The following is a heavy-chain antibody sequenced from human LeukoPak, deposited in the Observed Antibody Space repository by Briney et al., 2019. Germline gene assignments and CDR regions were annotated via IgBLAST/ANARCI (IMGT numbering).Heavy chain of an antibody. V-gene: IGHV3-48*03. J-gene: IGHJ4*02. CDR2: ISSSGSTI. CDR1: GFTFSSYE. Sequence: GGSLRLSCAASGFTFSSYEMNWVRQAPGKGLEWVSYISSSGSTIYYADSVKGRFTISRDNAKNSLYLQMNSLRAEDTAVYYCARDLNRGPAAIYDYWGQRALVTVSS. D-gene: IGHD2-2*02. CDR3: ARDLNRGPAAIYDY.